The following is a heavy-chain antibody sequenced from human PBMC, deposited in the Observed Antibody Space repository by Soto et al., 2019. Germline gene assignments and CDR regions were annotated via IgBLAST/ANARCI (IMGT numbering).Heavy chain of an antibody. D-gene: IGHD3-16*01. CDR2: ISPYSGNT. Sequence: QVQLVQSGDEVRKPGSSVKVSCKASGYIFVNYGIAWVRQAPGQGLEWMGWISPYSGNTHYATKVQRSLPMTTDTSTSTAYMGLGSLTSVATAVYYCAMVDNYVTPTPQDVWGQGTTVTVSS. V-gene: IGHV1-18*01. J-gene: IGHJ6*02. CDR1: GYIFVNYG. CDR3: AMVDNYVTPTPQDV.